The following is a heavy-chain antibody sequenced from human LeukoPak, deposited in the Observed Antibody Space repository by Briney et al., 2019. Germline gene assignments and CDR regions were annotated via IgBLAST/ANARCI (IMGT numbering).Heavy chain of an antibody. V-gene: IGHV3-23*01. CDR1: GFTFSSYA. J-gene: IGHJ4*02. CDR2: ISGSGGST. CDR3: AKCASRSVAGSDS. D-gene: IGHD6-19*01. Sequence: GGSLRLSCAASGFTFSSYAMSWVRQAPGKGLEWVSAISGSGGSTYYADSVKGRFTISRDTSKNTLYLQMNSLRTEDTAIYYCAKCASRSVAGSDSWGQGTLVTVFS.